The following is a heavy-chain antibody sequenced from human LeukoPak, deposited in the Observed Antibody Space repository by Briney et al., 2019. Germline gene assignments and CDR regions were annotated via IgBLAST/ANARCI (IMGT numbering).Heavy chain of an antibody. CDR2: ISGSGGST. CDR3: AKTLGYYDILTGYYPLDY. J-gene: IGHJ4*02. Sequence: PGGSLRLSCAASRFTFSSYAMSWVRQAPGKGLEWVSAISGSGGSTYYADSVKGRFTISRDNSKNTLYLQMNSLRAEDTAVYYCAKTLGYYDILTGYYPLDYWGQGTLVTVSS. D-gene: IGHD3-9*01. V-gene: IGHV3-23*01. CDR1: RFTFSSYA.